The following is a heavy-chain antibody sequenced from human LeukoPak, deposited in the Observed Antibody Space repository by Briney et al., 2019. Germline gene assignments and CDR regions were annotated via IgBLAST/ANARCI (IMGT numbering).Heavy chain of an antibody. D-gene: IGHD1-14*01. CDR1: GYTFTGYY. CDR3: ARDLSPDRRYFDL. CDR2: INPSGGST. J-gene: IGHJ2*01. Sequence: ASVKVSCKASGYTFTGYYMHWVRQAPGQGLEWMGIINPSGGSTSYAQKFQGRDTMTTDTSTSTAYMELRSLRSDDTAVYYCARDLSPDRRYFDLWGRGTLVTVSS. V-gene: IGHV1-46*01.